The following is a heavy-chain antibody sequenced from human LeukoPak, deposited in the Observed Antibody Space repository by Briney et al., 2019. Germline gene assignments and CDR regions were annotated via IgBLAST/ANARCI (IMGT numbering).Heavy chain of an antibody. D-gene: IGHD3-3*01. CDR2: INPNSGGT. V-gene: IGHV1-2*02. CDR3: ARESEYYDFWSGRNYYMDV. J-gene: IGHJ6*03. CDR1: GYTFTGYY. Sequence: ASVKVSCKASGYTFTGYYMHWVRQAPGQGLEWMGWINPNSGGTNYAQKFQGRVTMTRDTSINTAYMELSRLRSDDTAVYYCARESEYYDFWSGRNYYMDVWGKGTTVTVSS.